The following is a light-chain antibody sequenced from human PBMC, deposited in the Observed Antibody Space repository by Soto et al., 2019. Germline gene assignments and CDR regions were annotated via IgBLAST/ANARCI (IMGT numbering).Light chain of an antibody. V-gene: IGLV2-11*01. Sequence: QSALIQPRSVSGSPGQSVTIYCTGTNSDVGGYNYVSWYQQHPGKAPKLMIFDVSKRPSGVPHRFSGSKSGNTASLTISGLQPEDEADYSCCSYAGRHTLLFGGGTKVTVL. J-gene: IGLJ2*01. CDR3: CSYAGRHTLL. CDR1: NSDVGGYNY. CDR2: DVS.